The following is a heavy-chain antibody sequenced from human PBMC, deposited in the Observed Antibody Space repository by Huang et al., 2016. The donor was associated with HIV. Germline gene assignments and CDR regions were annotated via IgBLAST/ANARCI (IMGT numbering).Heavy chain of an antibody. CDR3: AKDLSYSSGWYTDAFDV. Sequence: QVRLVQSGAEVTKPGSSVKVSCKASGGTFSSYAISWVRQAPGQGLAWMGGIIPMLATTNYAQRFQCRVKMTADDSTSAVYMEVSGLRSEDTAVYYCAKDLSYSSGWYTDAFDVWGQGTMVLVSS. CDR2: IIPMLATT. V-gene: IGHV1-69*13. CDR1: GGTFSSYA. J-gene: IGHJ3*01. D-gene: IGHD6-19*01.